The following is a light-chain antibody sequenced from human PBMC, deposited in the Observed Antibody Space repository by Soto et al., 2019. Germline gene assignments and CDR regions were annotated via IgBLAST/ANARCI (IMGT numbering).Light chain of an antibody. CDR3: QHYNSYPEA. J-gene: IGKJ1*01. Sequence: DIQMTQSPATLSGSVGDRVTITCRSSQTISSWLAWYQQKPGKAPKLLIYKASTLKSGVPSRFTGRGSGTACTLTISSLQDDDFATYYCQHYNSYPEAFGQGTKVDIK. CDR2: KAS. CDR1: QTISSW. V-gene: IGKV1-5*03.